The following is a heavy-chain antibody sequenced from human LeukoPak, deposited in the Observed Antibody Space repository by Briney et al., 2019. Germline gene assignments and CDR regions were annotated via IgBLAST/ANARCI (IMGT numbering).Heavy chain of an antibody. J-gene: IGHJ5*02. CDR3: ARLRRDYNWFDP. CDR2: IYYSGST. V-gene: IGHV4-39*01. CDR1: GGSMSSSSYC. Sequence: SETLSLTCTVSGGSMSSSSYCWGWIRQPPGKGLEWIGNIYYSGSTYYNPSLKSRVTISVDTSKNQFSLKLSSVTAADTAVYYCARLRRDYNWFDPWGQGTLVTVSS. D-gene: IGHD1-1*01.